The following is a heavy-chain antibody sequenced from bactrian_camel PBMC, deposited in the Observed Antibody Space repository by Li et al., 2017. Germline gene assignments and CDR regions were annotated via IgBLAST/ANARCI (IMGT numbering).Heavy chain of an antibody. J-gene: IGHJ4*01. V-gene: IGHV3-2*01. D-gene: IGHD7*01. Sequence: QVQLVESGGGSVQAGGSLRLSCAPSGPTYKSDCMGWFRQAPGKGRESVGSTSNFGRVAVSDSVKGRFSISKDSAKKTLFLHMTSLKPEDTAVYFCAAGGGISFSCPDEFAKYWGQGTQVTVS. CDR1: GPTYKSDC. CDR2: TSNFGRV. CDR3: AAGGGISFSCPDEFAKY.